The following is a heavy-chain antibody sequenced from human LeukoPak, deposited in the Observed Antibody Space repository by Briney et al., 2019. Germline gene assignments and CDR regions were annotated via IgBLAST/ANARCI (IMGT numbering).Heavy chain of an antibody. Sequence: GASVKVSCKASGYTFTGYYMHWVRQAPGQGLEWMGWINPNSGGTNYAQEFQGRVTMTRDTSISTAYMELSRLRSDDTAVYYCARDLVLYYYGMDVWGQGTTVTVSS. CDR2: INPNSGGT. CDR1: GYTFTGYY. V-gene: IGHV1-2*02. J-gene: IGHJ6*02. CDR3: ARDLVLYYYGMDV.